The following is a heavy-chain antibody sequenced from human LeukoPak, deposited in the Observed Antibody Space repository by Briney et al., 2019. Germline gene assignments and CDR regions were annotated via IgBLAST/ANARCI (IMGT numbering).Heavy chain of an antibody. J-gene: IGHJ4*02. D-gene: IGHD3-16*01. Sequence: SETLSLTCTVSGGSISSGGYYWSWLRQHPGKGLEWIGYIYYSGSTYYNPSLKSRVTISVDTSKNQFSLKLSSVTAADTAVYYCARSRGKYYFDYWGQGTLVTVSS. CDR1: GGSISSGGYY. CDR2: IYYSGST. V-gene: IGHV4-31*03. CDR3: ARSRGKYYFDY.